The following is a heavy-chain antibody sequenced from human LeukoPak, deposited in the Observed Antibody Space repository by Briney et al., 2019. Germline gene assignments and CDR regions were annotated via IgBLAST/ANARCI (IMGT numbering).Heavy chain of an antibody. D-gene: IGHD1-26*01. Sequence: PGGSLRLSCAASGFTFSTSVIHWVRQAPGKGLEWVSGISWNGGRTYYADSVKGRFTISRDNAKNSLYLHMNSLRAEDTALYPCARDRSYGAFDYWGQGTLGTVSS. CDR1: GFTFSTSV. CDR3: ARDRSYGAFDY. J-gene: IGHJ4*02. CDR2: ISWNGGRT. V-gene: IGHV3-20*01.